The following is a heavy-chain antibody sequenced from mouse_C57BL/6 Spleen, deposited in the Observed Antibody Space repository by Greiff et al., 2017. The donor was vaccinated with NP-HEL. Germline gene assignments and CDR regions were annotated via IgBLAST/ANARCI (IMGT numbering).Heavy chain of an antibody. Sequence: EVQVVESGPGLVKPSQSLSLTCSVTGYSITSGYYWNWIRQFPGNKLEWMGYISYDGSNNYNPSLKNRISITRDTSKNQFFLKLNSVTTEDTATYYCGRGAMDYWGQGTSVTVSS. CDR3: GRGAMDY. CDR1: GYSITSGYY. CDR2: ISYDGSN. V-gene: IGHV3-6*01. J-gene: IGHJ4*01. D-gene: IGHD3-3*01.